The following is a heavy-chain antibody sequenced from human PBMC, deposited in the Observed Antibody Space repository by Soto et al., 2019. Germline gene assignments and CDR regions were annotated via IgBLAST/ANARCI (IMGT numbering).Heavy chain of an antibody. Sequence: QVQLVESGGGVVQPGRSLRLSCAASGFTFSSYDMHWVRQAPGKGLEWVAVISYDGSNKYYADSVKGRFTISRDNSKNTLYLQMNSLRAEDTAVYYCAKDGPYDTTLGAFDIWGQATMVTVSS. D-gene: IGHD3-22*01. V-gene: IGHV3-30*18. CDR3: AKDGPYDTTLGAFDI. CDR2: ISYDGSNK. CDR1: GFTFSSYD. J-gene: IGHJ3*02.